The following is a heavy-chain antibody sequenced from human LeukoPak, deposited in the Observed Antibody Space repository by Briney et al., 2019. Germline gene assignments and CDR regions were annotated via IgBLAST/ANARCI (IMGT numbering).Heavy chain of an antibody. V-gene: IGHV4-34*01. J-gene: IGHJ4*02. CDR2: ITDSGDT. CDR3: ARGGPGPRMSL. CDR1: GGSFRGYH. Sequence: SETLSLTCAVYGGSFRGYHWNWIRQSPGKGLEWIGEITDSGDTNYNPSLKSRVTIAVDTSKNQFSLRLSSVIAADTAVYYCARGGPGPRMSLWGQGALVTVSS.